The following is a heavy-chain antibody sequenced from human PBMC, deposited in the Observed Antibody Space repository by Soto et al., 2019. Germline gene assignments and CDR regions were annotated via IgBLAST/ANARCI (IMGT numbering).Heavy chain of an antibody. D-gene: IGHD6-19*01. CDR2: INSYNGNT. V-gene: IGHV1-18*01. Sequence: QVQLVQSGAEVKKPGASVKVSCKASGYTFTSYGISWVRQAPGQGLEWMGWINSYNGNTNYAQKLQGRVTMTTDTSTSTAYMELRSRRSDGTAVYYCSREPVACSWFDPWGQGTLVTVSS. CDR1: GYTFTSYG. J-gene: IGHJ5*02. CDR3: SREPVACSWFDP.